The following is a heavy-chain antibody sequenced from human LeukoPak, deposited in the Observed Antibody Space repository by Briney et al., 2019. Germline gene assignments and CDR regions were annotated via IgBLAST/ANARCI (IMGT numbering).Heavy chain of an antibody. CDR3: ARGLCGGDCYDY. CDR2: IYSGGST. Sequence: GGSLGLSCAASGFTVSSNFMSWVRQAPGKGLEWVSVIYSGGSTYFADSVKGRFSISRDDSKNTLYLQMNSLRAEDTAVYYCARGLCGGDCYDYWGQGTLVTVSS. CDR1: GFTVSSNF. V-gene: IGHV3-53*01. D-gene: IGHD2-21*01. J-gene: IGHJ4*02.